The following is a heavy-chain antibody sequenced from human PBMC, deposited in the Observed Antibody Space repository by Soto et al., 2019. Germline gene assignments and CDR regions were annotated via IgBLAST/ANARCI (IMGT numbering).Heavy chain of an antibody. CDR3: ARGRASGSYYLLDY. CDR2: INPNSGNI. CDR1: GDTFTTYD. V-gene: IGHV1-8*01. Sequence: ASVKVSCKASGDTFTTYDINWVRQATGRGLEWMGWINPNSGNIGYAQRFQGRVTMTRDTAIRTAYMEVSSLRSDDTAVYYCARGRASGSYYLLDYWGQRTLVTVSS. J-gene: IGHJ4*02. D-gene: IGHD3-10*01.